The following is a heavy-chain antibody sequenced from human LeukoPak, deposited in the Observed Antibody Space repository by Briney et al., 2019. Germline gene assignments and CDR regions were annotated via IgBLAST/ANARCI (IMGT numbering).Heavy chain of an antibody. V-gene: IGHV5-10-1*01. CDR3: ARWVAAAGKIDY. CDR1: GYSFTNYW. D-gene: IGHD6-13*01. Sequence: GESLKISCNGSGYSFTNYWISWVRQMPGKGVEWMGRIDPSDSYTNYSPSFQGHVTISADKSISTAYLQCSSLKASDTAMYYCARWVAAAGKIDYWGQGTLVTVSS. J-gene: IGHJ4*02. CDR2: IDPSDSYT.